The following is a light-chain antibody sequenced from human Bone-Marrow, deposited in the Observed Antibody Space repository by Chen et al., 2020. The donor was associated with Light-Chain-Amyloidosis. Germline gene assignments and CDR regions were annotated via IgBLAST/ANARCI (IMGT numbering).Light chain of an antibody. Sequence: SYELTQPPSVSVSPGQTARITCSGDDLPTKYAYWYQQKPGQAPVLVIHRDTERPSGIAGRCSGASSGTTATLTSSGVQAEDEADYHCQSADSSGTYEVIFGGGTKLTVL. CDR2: RDT. CDR3: QSADSSGTYEVI. V-gene: IGLV3-25*03. CDR1: DLPTKY. J-gene: IGLJ2*01.